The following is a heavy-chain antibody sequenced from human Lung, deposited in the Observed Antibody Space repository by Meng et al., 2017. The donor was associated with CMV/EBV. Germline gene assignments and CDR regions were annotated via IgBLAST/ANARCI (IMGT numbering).Heavy chain of an antibody. CDR3: ARVSKGGSYRFDP. D-gene: IGHD1-26*01. CDR1: GYTFNTYY. CDR2: INPSGGSS. Sequence: QGQLVQCGAAVKKPGASVRVSCKASGYTFNTYYMHWVRQAPGQGLEWMGVINPSGGSSIYAQRFQGRVTMTSDTSTTTVYMDLSSLRSEDTAVYYCARVSKGGSYRFDPWGQGTLVTVAS. V-gene: IGHV1-46*02. J-gene: IGHJ5*02.